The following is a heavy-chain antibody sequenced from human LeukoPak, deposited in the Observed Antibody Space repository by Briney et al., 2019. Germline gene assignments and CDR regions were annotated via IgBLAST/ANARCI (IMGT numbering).Heavy chain of an antibody. V-gene: IGHV4-61*01. CDR3: ARGGPIVVVVAAKYYYYGMDV. Sequence: SETLSLTCTVSGGSVNSGSYYWNWIRQPPGRGLEWIGYIYYSGSTNYNPSLKSRVTISVDTSKNQFSLKLSSVTAADTAVYYCARGGPIVVVVAAKYYYYGMDVWGQGTTVTVSS. D-gene: IGHD2-15*01. CDR1: GGSVNSGSYY. J-gene: IGHJ6*02. CDR2: IYYSGST.